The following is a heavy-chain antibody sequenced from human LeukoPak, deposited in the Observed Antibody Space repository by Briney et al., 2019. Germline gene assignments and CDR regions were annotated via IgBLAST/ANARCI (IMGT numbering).Heavy chain of an antibody. CDR2: IYYDGSNQ. CDR1: GLRFRNYG. D-gene: IGHD3-3*01. CDR3: ATGRNSGKYYDY. V-gene: IGHV3-33*01. J-gene: IGHJ4*02. Sequence: GGSLRLSCVVSGLRFRNYGMHWVRQAPGKGLEWVAVIYYDGSNQYYADSVKGRFTVSRDNAKNTLYLQMDSLRAEDTVVYYCATGRNSGKYYDYWGQGTLVTVSS.